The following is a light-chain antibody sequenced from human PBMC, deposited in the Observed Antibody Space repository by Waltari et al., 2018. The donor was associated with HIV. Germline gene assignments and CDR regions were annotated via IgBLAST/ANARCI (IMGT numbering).Light chain of an antibody. CDR1: RSNIGNNS. Sequence: QSVLTQPPSGSGTPGQRVTISCSGSRSNIGNNSVNWYQQLSGTAPKLLIYRNHHRPSGVPDRFSGSTSGTSASLAISGLQSEDEADYYCAAWDDSLSGPVFGGGTKLTVL. CDR3: AAWDDSLSGPV. CDR2: RNH. J-gene: IGLJ3*02. V-gene: IGLV1-47*01.